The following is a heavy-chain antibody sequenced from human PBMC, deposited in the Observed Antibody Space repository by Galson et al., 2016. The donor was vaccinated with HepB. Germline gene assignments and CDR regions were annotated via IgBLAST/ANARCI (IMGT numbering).Heavy chain of an antibody. CDR2: ISSSTIYI. J-gene: IGHJ1*01. CDR1: GFTFTSYT. Sequence: SLRLSCAASGFTFTSYTMNRVRQAPGKGLEWVSSISSSTIYIYYADSVKGRFTISRDNAKNSLYLQMNSLRDEDTAVYYCATDRRSIFGAVTEYFQHWGQGTLVTVSS. V-gene: IGHV3-21*01. D-gene: IGHD3-3*01. CDR3: ATDRRSIFGAVTEYFQH.